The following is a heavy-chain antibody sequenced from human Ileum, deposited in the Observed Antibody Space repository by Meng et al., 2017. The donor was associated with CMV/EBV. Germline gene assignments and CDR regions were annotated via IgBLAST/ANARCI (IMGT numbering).Heavy chain of an antibody. V-gene: IGHV3-53*01. CDR2: IYSDGNT. D-gene: IGHD3-10*01. J-gene: IGHJ4*02. CDR1: GFTVSSNY. CDR3: AREGTGNFDY. Sequence: QLVESGGGLIQPGGSRRLSCAASGFTVSSNYMSWVRQAPGKGLEWVSVIYSDGNTYYADSVKGRFTISRDNSKNTLYLQMNSLRAEDTAVYYCAREGTGNFDYWGQGTLVTVSS.